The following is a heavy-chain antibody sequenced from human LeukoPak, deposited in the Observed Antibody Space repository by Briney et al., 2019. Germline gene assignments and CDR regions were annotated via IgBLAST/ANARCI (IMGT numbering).Heavy chain of an antibody. CDR1: GFTFSSYW. CDR2: INQDGSEK. V-gene: IGHV3-7*01. Sequence: GGSLRLSCAASGFTFSSYWMSWVRQSPGKELEWVANINQDGSEKYYVDSVKGRFTISRDNAKSSLYLQMNSLRAEDTAVYYCARWAWNDVYWGQGTLVTVSS. J-gene: IGHJ4*02. D-gene: IGHD1-1*01. CDR3: ARWAWNDVY.